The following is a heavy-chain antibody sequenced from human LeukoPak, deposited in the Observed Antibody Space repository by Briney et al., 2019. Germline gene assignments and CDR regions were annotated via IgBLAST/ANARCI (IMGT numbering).Heavy chain of an antibody. CDR1: GFTFSSYG. J-gene: IGHJ4*02. D-gene: IGHD3-22*01. CDR2: IRYDGSNK. V-gene: IGHV3-30*02. CDR3: AKDYYDSSGYYYHPY. Sequence: PGGSLRLSCAASGFTFSSYGMHWVRQPPGKGLEWGAFIRYDGSNKYYADSVKGRFTISRDNSKNTLYLQMNSLRAEDTAVYYCAKDYYDSSGYYYHPYWGQGTLVTVSS.